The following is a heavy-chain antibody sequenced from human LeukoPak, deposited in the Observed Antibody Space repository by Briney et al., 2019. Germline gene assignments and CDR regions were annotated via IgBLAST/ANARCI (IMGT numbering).Heavy chain of an antibody. V-gene: IGHV3-23*01. CDR1: GFTFSSYA. J-gene: IGHJ3*02. CDR2: ISGNGDTT. D-gene: IGHD1-26*01. CDR3: AKDRSGSDRSQIDI. Sequence: GGSLRLSCAACGFTFSSYAMSWVRQAPGKGLEWVSVISGNGDTTFYTESVKGRFTISRDNSKNTLYLQMNSLRAEDTAVYYCAKDRSGSDRSQIDIWGQGTMVTVSS.